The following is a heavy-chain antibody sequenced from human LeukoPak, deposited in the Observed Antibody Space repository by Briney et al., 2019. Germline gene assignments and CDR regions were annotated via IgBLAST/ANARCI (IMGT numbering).Heavy chain of an antibody. CDR2: INSDGSST. CDR1: GFTFSSYW. V-gene: IGHV3-74*01. Sequence: PGGSLRLSCAASGFTFSSYWMHWVRHAPGKGLVWVSRINSDGSSTSYADSVKGRFTISRDNAKNTLYLQMNSLRAEDTAVYYCARDFYGDGPLDYWGQGTLVTVSS. CDR3: ARDFYGDGPLDY. J-gene: IGHJ4*02. D-gene: IGHD4-17*01.